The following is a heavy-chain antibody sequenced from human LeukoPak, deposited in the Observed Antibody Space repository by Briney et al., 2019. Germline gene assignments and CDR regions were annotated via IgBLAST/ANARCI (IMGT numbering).Heavy chain of an antibody. V-gene: IGHV3-7*03. CDR1: GFTFSSYW. D-gene: IGHD2-15*01. Sequence: PGGSLRLSCAASGFTFSSYWMSWVRQAPGTGLEWVANIKQDGSEKYYVDSVKGRFTISRDNAKNSLYLQMNSVRAEDTAVYYCAREYCSGGTCYLPGYWGQGTLVTVSS. J-gene: IGHJ4*02. CDR2: IKQDGSEK. CDR3: AREYCSGGTCYLPGY.